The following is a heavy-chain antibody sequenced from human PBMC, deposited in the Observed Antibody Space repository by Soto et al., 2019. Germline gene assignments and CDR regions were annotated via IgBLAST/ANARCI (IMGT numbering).Heavy chain of an antibody. CDR3: ARSSVATTGENDY. D-gene: IGHD5-12*01. J-gene: IGHJ4*02. CDR1: GGTFSSYT. CDR2: IIPILGIA. V-gene: IGHV1-69*02. Sequence: GASVKVSCKASGGTFSSYTISWVRQAPGQGLEWMGRIIPILGIANYAQKFQGRVTITADKSTSTAYMELSSLRSEDTAVYYCARSSVATTGENDYWGQGTLVTVSS.